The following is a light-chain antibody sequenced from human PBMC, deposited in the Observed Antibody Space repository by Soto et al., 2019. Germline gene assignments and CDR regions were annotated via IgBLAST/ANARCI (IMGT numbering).Light chain of an antibody. J-gene: IGKJ2*01. CDR1: QSVSSSY. CDR3: QQYGSSPRMYT. CDR2: GAS. Sequence: EIVLTQSPGTLSLSPGERATLSCRASQSVSSSYLAWYQQKPGQAPRLLIYGASSRATGIPDRFSGSGSGTYFTLTISRLEPEDVAGYYCQQYGSSPRMYTFGQGTKLEIK. V-gene: IGKV3-20*01.